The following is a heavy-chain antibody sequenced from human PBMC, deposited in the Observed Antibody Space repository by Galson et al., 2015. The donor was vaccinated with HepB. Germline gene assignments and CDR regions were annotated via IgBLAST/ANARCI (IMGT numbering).Heavy chain of an antibody. CDR2: IRSKANSYAT. CDR1: GFTFSGSA. D-gene: IGHD2-2*01. Sequence: SLRLSCAASGFTFSGSAMHWVRQASGKGLGWVGRIRSKANSYATAYAASVKGRFTISRDDSKNTAYLQMNSLKTEDTPVYYCTRLPIYCSSTSCSHFDYWGQGTLVTVSS. J-gene: IGHJ4*02. V-gene: IGHV3-73*01. CDR3: TRLPIYCSSTSCSHFDY.